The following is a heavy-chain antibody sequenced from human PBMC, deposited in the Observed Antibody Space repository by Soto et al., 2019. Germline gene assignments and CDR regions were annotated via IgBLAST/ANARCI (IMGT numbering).Heavy chain of an antibody. V-gene: IGHV1-18*01. CDR1: GYTFTSYG. Sequence: QVPLVQSGAEVKKPGASVKVSCKASGYTFTSYGISWVRQAPGQGLEWMGWISAYNGNTNYAQKLQGRVTMTTDTSTSTAYMELRSLRSDDTAVYYCARVSSITMVRGVDFDYWGQGTLVTVSS. CDR2: ISAYNGNT. J-gene: IGHJ4*02. CDR3: ARVSSITMVRGVDFDY. D-gene: IGHD3-10*01.